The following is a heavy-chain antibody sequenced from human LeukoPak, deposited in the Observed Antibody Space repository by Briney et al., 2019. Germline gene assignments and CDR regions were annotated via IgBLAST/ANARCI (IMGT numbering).Heavy chain of an antibody. Sequence: ASVKVSCKASGYTFTSYGISWVRQAPGQGLEWMGWISAYNGNTNYAQKLQGRVTMTTDTSTSTAYMELRSLRSDDTAVYYCAKDRLRLINIVVAIPDYWGQGTLVTVSS. CDR3: AKDRLRLINIVVAIPDY. CDR2: ISAYNGNT. V-gene: IGHV1-18*01. J-gene: IGHJ4*02. D-gene: IGHD2-2*01. CDR1: GYTFTSYG.